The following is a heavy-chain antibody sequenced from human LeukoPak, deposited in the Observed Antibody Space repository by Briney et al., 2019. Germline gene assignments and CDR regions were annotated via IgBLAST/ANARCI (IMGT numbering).Heavy chain of an antibody. J-gene: IGHJ4*02. D-gene: IGHD2-21*01. Sequence: PGGSLRLSCAASGFTFSNAWMSWVRQAPGKGLEWVGRIKSKTDGGTTDYAAPVKGRFTISRDDSKNTLYLQMNSLKTEDTAVYYCTTLPNCGGDCPHYWGQGTLVTVSS. V-gene: IGHV3-15*01. CDR2: IKSKTDGGTT. CDR3: TTLPNCGGDCPHY. CDR1: GFTFSNAW.